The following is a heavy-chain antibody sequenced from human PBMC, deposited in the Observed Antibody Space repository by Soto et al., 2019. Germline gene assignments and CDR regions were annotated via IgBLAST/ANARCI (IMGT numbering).Heavy chain of an antibody. CDR3: ASQLGIGGYFDY. CDR1: GFTFSSYA. V-gene: IGHV3-23*01. Sequence: GGSLRLSCAASGFTFSSYAMSWVRQAPGKGLEWVSAISGSGGSTYYADSVKGRFTISRDNSENTLYLQMNSLRAEDTAVYYCASQLGIGGYFDYWGQGTLVTVSS. D-gene: IGHD7-27*01. J-gene: IGHJ4*02. CDR2: ISGSGGST.